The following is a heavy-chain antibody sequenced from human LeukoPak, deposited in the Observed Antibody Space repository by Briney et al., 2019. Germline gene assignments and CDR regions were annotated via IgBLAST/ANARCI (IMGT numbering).Heavy chain of an antibody. CDR2: IYSGGST. Sequence: GGSLRLSCAASGFTVSRSYMTWVRQAPGKGLEWISVIYSGGSTYYADSVKGRFTISRDNSKNIVYLQMNRLRADDTAVYYCARADGGFFVQWGQGNLVTVSS. CDR3: ARADGGFFVQ. V-gene: IGHV3-53*01. J-gene: IGHJ4*02. D-gene: IGHD3-16*01. CDR1: GFTVSRSY.